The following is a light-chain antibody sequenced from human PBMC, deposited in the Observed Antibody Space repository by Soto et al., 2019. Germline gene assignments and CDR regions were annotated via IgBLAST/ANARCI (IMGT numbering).Light chain of an antibody. CDR3: AAWDDTLNGWV. CDR2: RNN. Sequence: QSVLTQPPSVSGAPGQRVTISCTGSSSNIGAGYDVHWYQQLPGTAPKLLIYRNNNRPSGVPDRFSGSKSGTSASLAITGLQAEDEADYYCAAWDDTLNGWVFGGGTKVTVL. J-gene: IGLJ3*02. CDR1: SSNIGAGYD. V-gene: IGLV1-40*01.